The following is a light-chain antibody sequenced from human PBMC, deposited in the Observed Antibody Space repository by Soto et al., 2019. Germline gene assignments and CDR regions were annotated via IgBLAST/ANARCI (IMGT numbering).Light chain of an antibody. CDR2: AAS. CDR3: QQSYSTPWT. Sequence: DIQMTQSPSSLSASVGARVTIPCRASQSISNYLSWYQQIPGKAPKLLIYAASTLRSGVSSRFSGSGSGTDVTLTISSLQPEDFATYSCQQSYSTPWTFGQGTKVEIK. V-gene: IGKV1-39*01. J-gene: IGKJ1*01. CDR1: QSISNY.